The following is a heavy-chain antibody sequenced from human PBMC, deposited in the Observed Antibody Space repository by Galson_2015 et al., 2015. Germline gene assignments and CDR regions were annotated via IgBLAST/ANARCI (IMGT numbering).Heavy chain of an antibody. CDR1: GFTFSSYG. J-gene: IGHJ4*02. V-gene: IGHV3-33*01. D-gene: IGHD2-2*01. CDR3: AGSSTSCYLCHRPPGNFDY. Sequence: SLRLSCAASGFTFSSYGMHWVRQAPGKGLEWVAVIWYDGSNKYYADSVKGRFTISRDNSKNTLYLQMNSLRAEDTAVYYCAGSSTSCYLCHRPPGNFDYWGQGTLVTVSS. CDR2: IWYDGSNK.